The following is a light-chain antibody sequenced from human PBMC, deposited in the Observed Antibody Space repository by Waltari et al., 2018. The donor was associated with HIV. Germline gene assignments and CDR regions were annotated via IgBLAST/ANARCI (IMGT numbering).Light chain of an antibody. Sequence: EIVLIQSPGTLSVSPGERATLSCRASQSVNSKLAWYQQEPGQAPSLLIFDVSTRATGIPARFTGSGSGTEFTLTISGLQSEDFAVYYCQQYYKWPLTFGQGTRLEIK. CDR1: QSVNSK. CDR3: QQYYKWPLT. CDR2: DVS. V-gene: IGKV3D-15*01. J-gene: IGKJ5*01.